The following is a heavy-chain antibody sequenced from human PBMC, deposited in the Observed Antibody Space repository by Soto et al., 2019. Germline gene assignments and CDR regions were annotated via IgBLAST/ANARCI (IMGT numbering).Heavy chain of an antibody. CDR3: ASHGSN. CDR2: IYYSGIT. Sequence: SATLSLMCTVSGVSISNSSYYGGCNRRPPGKGREGIGTIYYSGITYCNPSLKSRVTISVDTSKNQFSLKLTSVTAADTAVYYCASHGSNWGQGTLVTVSS. J-gene: IGHJ4*02. CDR1: GVSISNSSYY. V-gene: IGHV4-39*01.